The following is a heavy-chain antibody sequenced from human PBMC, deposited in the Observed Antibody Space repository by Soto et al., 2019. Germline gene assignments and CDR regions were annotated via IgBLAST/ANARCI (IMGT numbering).Heavy chain of an antibody. J-gene: IGHJ4*02. D-gene: IGHD1-26*01. Sequence: EVQLLESGGGLVQPGGSLRLSCAASGFTFDNYAISWVRQAPGKGLEWVSAIGTGGVTYYAASVKGRFTISRDNFKNTVSMQMNSLRVDDTAVYLCALGGTAWHGFDNWGQGTLVTVSS. CDR1: GFTFDNYA. CDR3: ALGGTAWHGFDN. V-gene: IGHV3-23*01. CDR2: IGTGGVT.